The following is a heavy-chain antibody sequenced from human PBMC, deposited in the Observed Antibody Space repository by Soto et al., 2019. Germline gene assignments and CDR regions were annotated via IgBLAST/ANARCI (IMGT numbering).Heavy chain of an antibody. J-gene: IGHJ4*02. CDR3: ATGQGRDYDSSGYFY. V-gene: IGHV1-24*01. D-gene: IGHD3-22*01. Sequence: SEKVACNFSGYTMTKLSMHLVRQAPGKGLEWMGGFDPEDGETIYAQKFQGRVTMTEDTSTDTAYMELSSLRSEDTAVYYCATGQGRDYDSSGYFYWGQGTLVTGSS. CDR1: GYTMTKLS. CDR2: FDPEDGET.